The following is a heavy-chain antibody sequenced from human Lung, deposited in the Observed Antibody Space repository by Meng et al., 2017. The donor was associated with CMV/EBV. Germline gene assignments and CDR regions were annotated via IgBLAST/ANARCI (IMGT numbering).Heavy chain of an antibody. CDR1: CVSISSNSR. V-gene: IGHV4-4*02. CDR3: ARGKQDAWELLAY. J-gene: IGHJ4*02. Sequence: QAQAQGAGQGLGEPSGPPSLPCGVSCVSISSNSRWTWVRQPPGKGLEWIGDIDDSWSTNYNPSLNNRISISLDKSKNHFPLKVNSVTAADTAVYYCARGKQDAWELLAYWGQGALVTVSS. D-gene: IGHD1-26*01. CDR2: IDDSWST.